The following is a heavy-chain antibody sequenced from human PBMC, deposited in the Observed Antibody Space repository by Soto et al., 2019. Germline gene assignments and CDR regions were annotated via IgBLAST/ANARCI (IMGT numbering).Heavy chain of an antibody. Sequence: QVHLVQSGAEVKKHGASVKVSCQGSGYAITTYGITWVRQAPGQGLEWMGWISAHNGNTNYAQKLQGRVTVTRDTSTSTAYMELRSLRYDDTAVYYCARGRYGDYWGQGALVTVSS. CDR3: ARGRYGDY. J-gene: IGHJ4*02. CDR2: ISAHNGNT. D-gene: IGHD1-1*01. V-gene: IGHV1-18*01. CDR1: GYAITTYG.